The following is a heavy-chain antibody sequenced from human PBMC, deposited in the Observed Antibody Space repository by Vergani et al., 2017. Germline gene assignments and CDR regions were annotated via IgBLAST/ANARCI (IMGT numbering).Heavy chain of an antibody. CDR2: IDWDDDK. J-gene: IGHJ4*02. CDR3: ARSTYYYDSSGYFDY. CDR1: GFSLSTSGMC. V-gene: IGHV2-70*15. Sequence: QVTLRESGPALVKPTQTLTLTCTFSGFSLSTSGMCVSWIRQPPGKALEWLARIDWDDDKYYSTSLKTRLTISKDTSKNQVVLTMTNMDPVDTATYYCARSTYYYDSSGYFDYWGQGTLVTVSS. D-gene: IGHD3-22*01.